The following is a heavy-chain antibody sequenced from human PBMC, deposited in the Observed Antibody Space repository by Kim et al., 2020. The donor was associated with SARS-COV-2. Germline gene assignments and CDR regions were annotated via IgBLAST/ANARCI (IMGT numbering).Heavy chain of an antibody. CDR3: ARLSHDILTGPDY. CDR1: GGPISSSSYY. Sequence: SETLSLTCTVSGGPISSSSYYWGWIRQPPGKGLEWIGSIYYSGSTYYNPSLKSRVTISVDTSKNQFSLKLSSVTAADTAVYYCARLSHDILTGPDYWG. J-gene: IGHJ4*01. D-gene: IGHD3-9*01. V-gene: IGHV4-39*01. CDR2: IYYSGST.